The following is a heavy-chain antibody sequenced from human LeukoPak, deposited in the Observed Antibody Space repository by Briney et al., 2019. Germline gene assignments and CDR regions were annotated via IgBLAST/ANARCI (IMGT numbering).Heavy chain of an antibody. Sequence: PSETLSLTCSVSGXSISSYLGTWIRQPPGKGLEWIGYIYYSGSTNYNPSLKSRVTISVDTSKNQFSLKLSSVTAADTALYYCAREDYSSGHTIFDYWGQGTLVTVSS. CDR3: AREDYSSGHTIFDY. D-gene: IGHD6-19*01. V-gene: IGHV4-59*01. CDR1: GXSISSYL. J-gene: IGHJ4*02. CDR2: IYYSGST.